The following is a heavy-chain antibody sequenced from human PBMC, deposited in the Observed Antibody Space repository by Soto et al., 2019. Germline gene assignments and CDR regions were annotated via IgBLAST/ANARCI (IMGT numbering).Heavy chain of an antibody. Sequence: GGSLRLSCAASGFTFSSYAMSWVRQAPGKGLEWVSAISGSGGSTYYADSVKGRFTISRDNSKNTLYLQMNSLRAEDTAVYYCARPGIAAAARPQLPEYYFDYWGQGTLVTVSS. V-gene: IGHV3-23*01. CDR2: ISGSGGST. D-gene: IGHD6-13*01. CDR3: ARPGIAAAARPQLPEYYFDY. CDR1: GFTFSSYA. J-gene: IGHJ4*02.